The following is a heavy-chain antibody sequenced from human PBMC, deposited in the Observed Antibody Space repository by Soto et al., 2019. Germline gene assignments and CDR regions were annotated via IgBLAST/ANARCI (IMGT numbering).Heavy chain of an antibody. V-gene: IGHV4-31*01. CDR1: GGSISSGGSY. CDR3: ASGHCFTSSCSFLYL. CDR2: IYYSGTT. J-gene: IGHJ2*01. Sequence: QVQLQESGPGLVKPSQTLSLTCTVSGGSISSGGSYCSWIRLSPGKGLEWIGYIYYSGTTYYNPPLKVLVSIALDSSKNQFSLKLSSVTAADLAFYYCASGHCFTSSCSFLYLWCRGTLVTVSS. D-gene: IGHD2-2*01.